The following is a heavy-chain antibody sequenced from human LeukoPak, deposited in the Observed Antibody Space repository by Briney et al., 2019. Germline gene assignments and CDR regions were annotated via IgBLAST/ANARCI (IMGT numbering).Heavy chain of an antibody. CDR2: IIPILGIA. V-gene: IGHV1-69*04. CDR1: GGTFSSYA. D-gene: IGHD3-10*01. CDR3: HGRGTGYASGSSPYYYGMDV. Sequence: SVKVSCKASGGTFSSYAISWVRQAPGQGLEWMGRIIPILGIANYAQKFQGRVTITADKSTSTAYMELSSLRSEDTAVYYCHGRGTGYASGSSPYYYGMDVWGQGTTVTVSS. J-gene: IGHJ6*02.